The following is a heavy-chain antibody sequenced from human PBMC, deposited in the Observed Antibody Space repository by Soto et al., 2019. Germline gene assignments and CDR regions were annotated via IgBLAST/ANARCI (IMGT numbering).Heavy chain of an antibody. CDR1: GGCIVNSGCC. CDR2: IYYSGST. CDR3: ARHSCSSTSCYADNWFDP. Sequence: TRSLTSTVSGGCIVNSGCCWVSKQQPQGKGLEWIGYIYYSGSTNYNPSLKSRVTISVDTSKNQFSLKLSSVTAADTAVYYCARHSCSSTSCYADNWFDPWGQGTLVTVSS. V-gene: IGHV4-61*05. J-gene: IGHJ5*02. D-gene: IGHD2-2*01.